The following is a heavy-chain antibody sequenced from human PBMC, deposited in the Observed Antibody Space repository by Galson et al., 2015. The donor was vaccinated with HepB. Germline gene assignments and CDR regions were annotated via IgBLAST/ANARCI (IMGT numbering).Heavy chain of an antibody. J-gene: IGHJ4*02. Sequence: SLRLSCAASGFTFSSYTMNWVRQTPGKGLEWISAITPSGDNTYSADSMKGRFTISRDNSRNTLFLQMNSLRADDTAIYFCAKVFPEKTDGWYRQALYYFDSWGQGTRVTVSS. CDR1: GFTFSSYT. D-gene: IGHD6-19*01. CDR2: ITPSGDNT. V-gene: IGHV3-23*01. CDR3: AKVFPEKTDGWYRQALYYFDS.